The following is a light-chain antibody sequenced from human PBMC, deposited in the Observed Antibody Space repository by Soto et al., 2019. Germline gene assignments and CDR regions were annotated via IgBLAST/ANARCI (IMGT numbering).Light chain of an antibody. Sequence: QAVVTQSPSASASLGASVNLTCTLSSGHSKYAIAWHQHQPEKGPRYLMNLNSDGSHSRGDGISDRFSGSSSGPERYLTISSLQSEDEADYYCSSYAGSSNVFGTGTKLTVL. CDR2: LNSDGSH. V-gene: IGLV4-69*01. J-gene: IGLJ1*01. CDR3: SSYAGSSNV. CDR1: SGHSKYA.